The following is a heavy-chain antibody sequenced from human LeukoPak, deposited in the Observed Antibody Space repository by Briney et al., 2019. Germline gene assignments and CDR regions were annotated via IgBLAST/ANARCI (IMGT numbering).Heavy chain of an antibody. CDR1: GFTFSSYA. J-gene: IGHJ4*02. CDR2: ISGSGGST. Sequence: PGGSLRLSCAASGFTFSSYAMSWVRQAPGKGLEWASAISGSGGSTYYADSVKGRFTISRDNSKNTLYLQMNSLRAEDTAVYYCAKDPPLRFLEWLSPFYFDYWGQGTLVTVSS. CDR3: AKDPPLRFLEWLSPFYFDY. V-gene: IGHV3-23*01. D-gene: IGHD3-3*01.